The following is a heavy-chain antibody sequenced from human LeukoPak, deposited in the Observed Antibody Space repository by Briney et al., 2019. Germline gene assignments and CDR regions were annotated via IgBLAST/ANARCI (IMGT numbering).Heavy chain of an antibody. CDR1: GGSISSSSYY. Sequence: SETLSLTCTVSGGSISSSSYYWGWIRQPPGKGLEWIGSIYYSGSTYYNPSLKSRVTISVDTSKNQFSLKLSSVTAADTAVYYCAREKATYYYDSSGSSDAFDIWGQGTMVTVSS. J-gene: IGHJ3*02. V-gene: IGHV4-39*07. D-gene: IGHD3-22*01. CDR3: AREKATYYYDSSGSSDAFDI. CDR2: IYYSGST.